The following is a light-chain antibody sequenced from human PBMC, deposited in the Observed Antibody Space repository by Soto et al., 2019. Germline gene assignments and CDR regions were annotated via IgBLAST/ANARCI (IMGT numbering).Light chain of an antibody. CDR1: QSVSSSY. V-gene: IGKV3-20*01. CDR3: HQYGSSPLT. CDR2: GAS. J-gene: IGKJ4*01. Sequence: EIVLTQSPGPLSLSPGERATLSCRASQSVSSSYLAWYQQKPGQAPRLLIYGASRRATGIPDRFSGSGSGTDFTLTISRLEPEDFAVYYCHQYGSSPLTFGGGTKVEIK.